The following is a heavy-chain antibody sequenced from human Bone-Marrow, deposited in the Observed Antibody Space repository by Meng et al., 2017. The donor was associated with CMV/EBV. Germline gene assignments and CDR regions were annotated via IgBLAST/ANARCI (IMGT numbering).Heavy chain of an antibody. CDR3: ARHFRIAAAGTDYYGMDV. CDR2: TYYSGST. CDR1: GGSISSSSYY. V-gene: IGHV4-39*01. J-gene: IGHJ6*02. Sequence: GSLRLSCTVSGGSISSSSYYWGWIRQPPGKGLEWIGSTYYSGSTYYNPSLKSRVTISEDTSKNEFSLKLSSVTAADTAVYYWARHFRIAAAGTDYYGMDVWGQGTTVTVSS. D-gene: IGHD6-13*01.